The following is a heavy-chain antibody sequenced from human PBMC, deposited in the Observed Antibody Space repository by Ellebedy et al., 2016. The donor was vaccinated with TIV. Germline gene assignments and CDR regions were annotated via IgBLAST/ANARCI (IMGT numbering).Heavy chain of an antibody. Sequence: GESLKISCAASGFTVSTNYMNWVRQAPGEGLEWVSGIYGSGGGISYSDSVKGRFTISRDNSKNTLYLHMNSLRAEDTATYYCAKDQVAGDGRWVFDMWGQGTKVTVSS. CDR2: IYGSGGGI. D-gene: IGHD5-24*01. J-gene: IGHJ3*02. CDR1: GFTVSTNY. V-gene: IGHV3-23*01. CDR3: AKDQVAGDGRWVFDM.